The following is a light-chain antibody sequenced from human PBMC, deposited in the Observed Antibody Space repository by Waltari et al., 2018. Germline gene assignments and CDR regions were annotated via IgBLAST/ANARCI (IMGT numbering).Light chain of an antibody. V-gene: IGKV3-20*01. CDR2: GSS. CDR1: QSISSNY. CDR3: QQYGASPGT. J-gene: IGKJ1*01. Sequence: IVLTQSPGTLSLSPGERAPLSCRASQSISSNYLAWYQQKPGQAPRLLIFGSSSRATGIPDRFSGSGSGTDFSLTISRLEPEDFAVYYCQQYGASPGTFGQGTKVEIK.